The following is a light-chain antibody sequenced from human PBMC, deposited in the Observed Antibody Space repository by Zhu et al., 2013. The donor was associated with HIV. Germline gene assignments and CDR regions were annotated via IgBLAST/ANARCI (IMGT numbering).Light chain of an antibody. V-gene: IGKV3D-20*02. CDR2: GAS. J-gene: IGKJ5*01. Sequence: IVLTQSPGTLSLSPGERATLSCRASQSVNSHYLAWYQQKPGQTPRLLISGASNRATGIPDRFSGGGSGKDFTLIIGRLEPEDFAVYYCQQRSKWPLTFGQGTRLEI. CDR3: QQRSKWPLT. CDR1: QSVNSHY.